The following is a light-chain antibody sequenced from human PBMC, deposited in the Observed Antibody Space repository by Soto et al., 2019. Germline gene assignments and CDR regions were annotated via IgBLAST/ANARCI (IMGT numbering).Light chain of an antibody. J-gene: IGKJ1*01. Sequence: EIVLTQSPGTLSLSPGERATLSCRASQSVSSSFLAWYQQKPGQAPRLLIYGASSRATGIPDRFSGSGSGTAFTLTISGLEHEDFAVYYCQQYGSSPWTFGQGTKVEIK. CDR3: QQYGSSPWT. V-gene: IGKV3-20*01. CDR2: GAS. CDR1: QSVSSSF.